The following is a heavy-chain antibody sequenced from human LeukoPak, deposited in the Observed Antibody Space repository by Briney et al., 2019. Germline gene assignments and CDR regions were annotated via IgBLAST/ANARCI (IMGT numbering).Heavy chain of an antibody. CDR3: ARDNGDYGYRPRATFEF. D-gene: IGHD4-17*01. Sequence: GASVKVSCKASGYTFTTYGISWVRQAPGQGLEWMGWISAYNGNTNYAQKLQGRVTMTTDTSTSTAYMEVRSLRSDGTAVYYCARDNGDYGYRPRATFEFWGQGTLVIVSS. CDR2: ISAYNGNT. J-gene: IGHJ4*02. V-gene: IGHV1-18*01. CDR1: GYTFTTYG.